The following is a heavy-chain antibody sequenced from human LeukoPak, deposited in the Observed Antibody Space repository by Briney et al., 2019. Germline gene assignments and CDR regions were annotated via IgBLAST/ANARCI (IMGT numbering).Heavy chain of an antibody. Sequence: SETLSLTCTVSGGSISSYYWSWIRQPPGKGLEWIGYIYYSGSTNYNPSLKSRVTISVDTSKNQFSLKLSSVTAADTAVYYCARDLAPEGDDYGGNSVGIFDYWGQGTLVTVSS. D-gene: IGHD4-23*01. CDR2: IYYSGST. J-gene: IGHJ4*02. CDR1: GGSISSYY. CDR3: ARDLAPEGDDYGGNSVGIFDY. V-gene: IGHV4-59*01.